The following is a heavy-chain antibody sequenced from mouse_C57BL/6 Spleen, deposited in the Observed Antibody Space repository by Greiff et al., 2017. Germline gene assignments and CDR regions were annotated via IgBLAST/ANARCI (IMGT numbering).Heavy chain of an antibody. CDR3: ARKPTYYSNYDYAMDY. Sequence: QVQLQQPGAELVRPGTSVKLSCKASGYTFTSYWMHWVKQRPGQGLEWIGVIDPSDSYTNYNQKFKGKATLTVDTSSSTAYMQLSSLTSEDSAVYYCARKPTYYSNYDYAMDYWGQGTSVTVSS. CDR2: IDPSDSYT. J-gene: IGHJ4*01. V-gene: IGHV1-59*01. D-gene: IGHD2-5*01. CDR1: GYTFTSYW.